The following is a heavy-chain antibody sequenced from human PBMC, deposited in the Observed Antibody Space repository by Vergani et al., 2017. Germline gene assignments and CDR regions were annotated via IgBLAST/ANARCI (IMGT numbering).Heavy chain of an antibody. D-gene: IGHD2/OR15-2a*01. Sequence: EVQLLESGGGLVQPGGSLRLSCAASGFTFSACPMTWVRQAPGKGLEWVSAISARYPSTYYADSVKGRFTISRDKSQNTVNLQMNSLRTEDTAVYFCANSVIAGNVGVAYFGMDVWGRGTTVTVSS. CDR3: ANSVIAGNVGVAYFGMDV. CDR1: GFTFSACP. CDR2: ISARYPST. V-gene: IGHV3-23*01. J-gene: IGHJ6*02.